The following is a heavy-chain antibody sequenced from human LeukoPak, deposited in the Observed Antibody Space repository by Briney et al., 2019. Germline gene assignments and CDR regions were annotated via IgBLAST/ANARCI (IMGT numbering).Heavy chain of an antibody. D-gene: IGHD3-3*01. J-gene: IGHJ6*03. CDR1: GGTFSSYA. Sequence: GASVKVSCKASGGTFSSYAISWVRQAPGQGLEWMGGIIPIFGTANYAQKFQGRVTITADESTSTAYMELSSLRSEDTAVYYCARDAPNCLEWPCPMDVWGKGTTVTVSS. CDR3: ARDAPNCLEWPCPMDV. CDR2: IIPIFGTA. V-gene: IGHV1-69*13.